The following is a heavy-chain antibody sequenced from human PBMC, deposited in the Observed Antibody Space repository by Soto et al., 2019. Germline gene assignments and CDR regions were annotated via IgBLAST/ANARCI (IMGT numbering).Heavy chain of an antibody. V-gene: IGHV3-30*03. CDR2: ITYDGSNK. CDR1: GFTFSAYG. Sequence: QVQLVESGGGVVQPGRSLRLSCAASGFTFSAYGMHWVRQAPGKGLEWVAVITYDGSNKYLAVSLQSRFTVSRDNSKNTLYLQANSLRAEDTGVYYCARHPWSGYGPVPMDVWGQGTTVTVSS. CDR3: ARHPWSGYGPVPMDV. D-gene: IGHD5-12*01. J-gene: IGHJ6*01.